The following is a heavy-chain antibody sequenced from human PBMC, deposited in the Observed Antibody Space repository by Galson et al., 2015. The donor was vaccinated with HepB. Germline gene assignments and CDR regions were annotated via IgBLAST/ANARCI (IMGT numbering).Heavy chain of an antibody. Sequence: PALVKPTQTLTLTCTFSGFSLSTSGMCVSWIRQPPGKALEWLARIDWDDDKYYSTSLKTRLTISKDTSKNQVVLTMTNMDPVDTATYYCARMVCGIGRDWFDPWGQGTLVTVSS. J-gene: IGHJ5*02. CDR1: GFSLSTSGMC. CDR2: IDWDDDK. D-gene: IGHD2-8*01. V-gene: IGHV2-70*11. CDR3: ARMVCGIGRDWFDP.